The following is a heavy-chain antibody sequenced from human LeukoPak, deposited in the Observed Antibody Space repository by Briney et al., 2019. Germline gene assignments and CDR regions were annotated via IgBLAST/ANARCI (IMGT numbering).Heavy chain of an antibody. J-gene: IGHJ5*02. CDR3: AKAAPYYDFWSGYYLS. Sequence: GGSLRLSCAASGFTFSSYAMSWVRQAPGKGLEWVPAISGSGGSTYYADSVKGRFTISRDNSKNTLYLQMNSLRAEDTAVYYCAKAAPYYDFWSGYYLSWGQGTLVTVSS. V-gene: IGHV3-23*01. CDR2: ISGSGGST. CDR1: GFTFSSYA. D-gene: IGHD3-3*01.